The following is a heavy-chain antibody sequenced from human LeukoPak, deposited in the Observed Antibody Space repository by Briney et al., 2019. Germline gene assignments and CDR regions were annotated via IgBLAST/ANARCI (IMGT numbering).Heavy chain of an antibody. J-gene: IGHJ2*01. D-gene: IGHD4/OR15-4a*01. Sequence: PSETLSLTCTVSGGSISSSSYYWSWIRVPPGKGLEWIGSIYYAGSTYYNPSLKSRVTLSVDTSTNHFSLNIKSVTAADTAMYYCARGRRIVVLPGRGYFDLWGRGTLVTVSS. CDR1: GGSISSSSYY. CDR3: ARGRRIVVLPGRGYFDL. V-gene: IGHV4-39*02. CDR2: IYYAGST.